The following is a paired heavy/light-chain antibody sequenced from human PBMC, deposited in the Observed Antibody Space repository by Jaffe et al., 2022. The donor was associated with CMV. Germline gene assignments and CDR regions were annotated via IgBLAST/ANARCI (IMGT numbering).Heavy chain of an antibody. CDR2: VYYSGST. J-gene: IGHJ4*02. D-gene: IGHD4-4*01. CDR3: ARQWRGVALLQYHFDY. V-gene: IGHV4-39*01. CDR1: GGSISSTDYY. Sequence: LQLQESGPGLVKSSETLSLSCTVSGGSISSTDYYWGWIRQSPGKGLEWIGSVYYSGSTYYNPSLKSRVTMSVDTPKNQFSLKLNSVTAADSAVYYCARQWRGVALLQYHFDYWGQGTLVTVSS.
Light chain of an antibody. CDR3: HQCGLSPWT. CDR1: ESIYRSS. V-gene: IGKV3-20*01. Sequence: EIVLTQSPGTLSLSPGERATLSCRASESIYRSSLAWYQQKPGQAPRLLIYGASTRATGIPDRFSGGGSGADFTLTISRLEPEDFAVYYCHQCGLSPWTFGQGTRVEIE. CDR2: GAS. J-gene: IGKJ1*01.